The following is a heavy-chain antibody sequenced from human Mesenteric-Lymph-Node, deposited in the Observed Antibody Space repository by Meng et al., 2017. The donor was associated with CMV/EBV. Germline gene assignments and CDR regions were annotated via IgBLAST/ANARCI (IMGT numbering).Heavy chain of an antibody. D-gene: IGHD3-9*01. CDR2: INHSGST. CDR1: GGSFSGYY. J-gene: IGHJ4*02. Sequence: VQLHQWGAGLLKPSETLSVTCAVYGGSFSGYYWNWIRQSPEKGLEWIGEINHSGSTTYNPSFTSRIIISVDTSTNQISLNMSSVTAADTAVYYCARGSSYDTLTGYFDYWGQGALVTVSS. V-gene: IGHV4-34*01. CDR3: ARGSSYDTLTGYFDY.